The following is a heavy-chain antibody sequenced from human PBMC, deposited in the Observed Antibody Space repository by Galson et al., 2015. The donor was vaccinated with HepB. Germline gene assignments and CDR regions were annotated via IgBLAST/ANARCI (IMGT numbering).Heavy chain of an antibody. CDR3: ARGEYYYDSDY. CDR2: ISYDGSNK. D-gene: IGHD3-22*01. CDR1: GFTFSSYA. Sequence: SLRLSCAASGFTFSSYAMHWVRQAPGKGLEWVAVISYDGSNKYYADSVKGRFTISRDNSKNTLYLQMNSLRAEDTAVYYCARGEYYYDSDYWGQGTLVTVSS. J-gene: IGHJ4*02. V-gene: IGHV3-30*04.